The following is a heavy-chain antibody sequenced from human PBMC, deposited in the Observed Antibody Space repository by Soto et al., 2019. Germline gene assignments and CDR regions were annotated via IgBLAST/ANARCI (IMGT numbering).Heavy chain of an antibody. D-gene: IGHD3-10*01. CDR2: IYSGGDT. V-gene: IGHV3-53*02. J-gene: IGHJ4*02. CDR1: GFSVSSNY. CDR3: ARDPFSQYSHVTSGFQR. Sequence: EVQLVETGGGLIQPGGSLRLSCAASGFSVSSNYMNWVRQAPGKGLEWVSVIYSGGDTHYTDSVKGRFTVSRDNSENTVFLEMKSLRAEDTAIYYCARDPFSQYSHVTSGFQRWGLGNLVTVSS.